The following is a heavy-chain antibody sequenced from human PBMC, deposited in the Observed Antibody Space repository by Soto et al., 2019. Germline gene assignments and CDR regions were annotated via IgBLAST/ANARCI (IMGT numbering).Heavy chain of an antibody. Sequence: PGGSRRLSCAASGFTFRSFTMNWVRQAPGKGLEWVSTISSNSAYIYYTDALRGRFTISRDNAKNSLHLQMNSLRDEDTAVYYCTRDASRDSSARGWFDPWGPGTLVTVSS. CDR3: TRDASRDSSARGWFDP. CDR1: GFTFRSFT. J-gene: IGHJ5*02. D-gene: IGHD6-13*01. CDR2: ISSNSAYI. V-gene: IGHV3-21*01.